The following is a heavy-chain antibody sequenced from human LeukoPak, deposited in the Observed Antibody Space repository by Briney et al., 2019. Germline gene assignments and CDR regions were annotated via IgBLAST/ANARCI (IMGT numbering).Heavy chain of an antibody. Sequence: GGSLRLSCAASGFSFSNYAMSWVRQAPGKGLEWVSGISDSGGSTYYADSVKGRFTISRDNSKNTLYLQMNSLKTEDTAVYYCAKDLVGGGYDSTAFDYWGQGTLVTVSS. D-gene: IGHD2-21*01. CDR3: AKDLVGGGYDSTAFDY. CDR1: GFSFSNYA. V-gene: IGHV3-23*01. J-gene: IGHJ4*02. CDR2: ISDSGGST.